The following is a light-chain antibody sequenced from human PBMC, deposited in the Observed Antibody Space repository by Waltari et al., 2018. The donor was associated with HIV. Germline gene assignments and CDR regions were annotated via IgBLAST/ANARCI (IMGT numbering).Light chain of an antibody. V-gene: IGKV4-1*01. CDR2: WAS. CDR3: QQTYTTPPT. J-gene: IGKJ4*01. Sequence: DIVMTQSPDSLAVSLGARATINCKSSQSVFFSSNKRNYISWYQQKPGQPPKLIIYWASTRQSGVPDRFSGSGSGTNVTLSISSLQAEDVAVYFCQQTYTTPPTFGGGTKVEI. CDR1: QSVFFSSNKRNY.